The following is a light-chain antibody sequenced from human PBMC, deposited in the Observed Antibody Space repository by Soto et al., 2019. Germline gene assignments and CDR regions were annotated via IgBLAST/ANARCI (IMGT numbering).Light chain of an antibody. Sequence: EMVVTQSPATLSVSPGERVTLSCRTSQDVSSKLAWYQQKPGQPHSLLIYDASTRATGTRARFSGSGSGTEFTLAVSSLQSEDYGLYCCQQYIRWPLTFGGGTKVEI. J-gene: IGKJ4*01. V-gene: IGKV3D-15*01. CDR2: DAS. CDR1: QDVSSK. CDR3: QQYIRWPLT.